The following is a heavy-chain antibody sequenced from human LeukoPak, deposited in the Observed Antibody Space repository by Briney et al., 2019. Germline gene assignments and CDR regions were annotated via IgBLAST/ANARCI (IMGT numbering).Heavy chain of an antibody. CDR3: AKGAGRDGYNSLLFDY. CDR2: ISISSSTI. D-gene: IGHD5-24*01. V-gene: IGHV3-48*01. CDR1: GFTFSSFS. Sequence: PGGSLRLSCAASGFTFSSFSMNWVRQAPGKGLEWVSYISISSSTIFYADSVKGRFTISRDNAKNSLYLQMNSLRAEDTAVYYCAKGAGRDGYNSLLFDYWGQGTLVTVSS. J-gene: IGHJ4*02.